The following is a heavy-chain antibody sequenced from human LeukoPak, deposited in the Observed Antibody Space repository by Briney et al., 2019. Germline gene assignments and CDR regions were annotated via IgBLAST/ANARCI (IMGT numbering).Heavy chain of an antibody. CDR3: ARGRSTGYPYY. CDR2: MNPNSGST. J-gene: IGHJ4*02. Sequence: GASVKVSCKASGYTFTSYDINWVRQATGQGLEWMGWMNPNSGSTGYAQKFQGRVTITRNTSISTAYMELSGLRSEGTAVYYCARGRSTGYPYYLGQGTLVTVSS. CDR1: GYTFTSYD. V-gene: IGHV1-8*03. D-gene: IGHD5-12*01.